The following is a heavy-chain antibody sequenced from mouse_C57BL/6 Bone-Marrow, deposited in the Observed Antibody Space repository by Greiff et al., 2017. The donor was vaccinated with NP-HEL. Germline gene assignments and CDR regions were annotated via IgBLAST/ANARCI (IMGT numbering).Heavy chain of an antibody. Sequence: QVQLKQPGAELVKPGASVKLSCKASGYTFTSYWMHWVKQRPGQGLEWIGMIHPNSGSTNYNEKFKSKATLTVDKSSSTAYMQLSSLTSEDSAVYYCASPLTRYGSSYDYYAMDYWGQGTSVTVSS. D-gene: IGHD1-1*01. CDR1: GYTFTSYW. CDR2: IHPNSGST. V-gene: IGHV1-64*01. CDR3: ASPLTRYGSSYDYYAMDY. J-gene: IGHJ4*01.